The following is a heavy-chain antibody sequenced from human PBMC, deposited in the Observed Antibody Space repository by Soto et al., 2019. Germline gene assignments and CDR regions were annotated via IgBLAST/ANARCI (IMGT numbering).Heavy chain of an antibody. V-gene: IGHV3-33*01. Sequence: QGQLVESGGGVVQPGRSLRLSCAASGCTFSRYGMHWVRQAPGKGLEWVAVIWYDGSNKYYADSVKGRFTISRDNSKNTLYLQMNSLRAEDTAVYYCARNYDSSGYYLVYWGQGTLVTVSS. J-gene: IGHJ4*02. CDR3: ARNYDSSGYYLVY. CDR2: IWYDGSNK. D-gene: IGHD3-22*01. CDR1: GCTFSRYG.